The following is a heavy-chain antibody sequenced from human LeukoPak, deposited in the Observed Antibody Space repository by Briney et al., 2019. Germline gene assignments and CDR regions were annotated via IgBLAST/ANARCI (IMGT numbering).Heavy chain of an antibody. CDR2: INPSVGST. V-gene: IGHV1-46*01. Sequence: VASVKVSCKASGYTFTSYYMHWVRQAPGQGLEWMGIINPSVGSTSYAQKFKGRVTMTRDTSTSKVYMELRSLRSEDTAVYYCARVGYCSSTSCYPYNWFDPWGQGTLVTVSS. J-gene: IGHJ5*02. CDR3: ARVGYCSSTSCYPYNWFDP. D-gene: IGHD2-2*01. CDR1: GYTFTSYY.